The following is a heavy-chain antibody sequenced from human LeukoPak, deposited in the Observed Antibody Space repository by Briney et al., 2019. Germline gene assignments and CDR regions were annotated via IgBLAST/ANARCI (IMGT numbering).Heavy chain of an antibody. J-gene: IGHJ3*02. CDR3: ARDLVPYGGSRWAAFDI. CDR1: GYTFTSYG. V-gene: IGHV1-18*01. Sequence: ASVKVSCKASGYTFTSYGISWVRQAPGQGLEWMGWISAYNGNTNYAQKLQGRVTMTTDTSTSTAYMELRSLRSDDTAVYYCARDLVPYGGSRWAAFDIWGQGTMVTVSS. CDR2: ISAYNGNT. D-gene: IGHD1-26*01.